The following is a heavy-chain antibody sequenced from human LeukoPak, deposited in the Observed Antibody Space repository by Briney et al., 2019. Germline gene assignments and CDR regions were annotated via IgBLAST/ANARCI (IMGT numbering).Heavy chain of an antibody. J-gene: IGHJ4*02. CDR1: GGSNSSYY. V-gene: IGHV4-59*01. Sequence: SETLSLTCTVSGGSNSSYYWSWIRQPPGKGLEWIGYIYYSGSTNYNPSLKSRVTISVDTSKNQFSLKLSSVTAADTAVYYCARRSHYSTSSGASGWGQGTLVIVSS. CDR2: IYYSGST. CDR3: ARRSHYSTSSGASG. D-gene: IGHD6-6*01.